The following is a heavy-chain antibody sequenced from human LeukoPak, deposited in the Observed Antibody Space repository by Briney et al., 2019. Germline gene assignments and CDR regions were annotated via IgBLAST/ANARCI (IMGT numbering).Heavy chain of an antibody. CDR3: ARGSYYYDSSGYYYDY. CDR2: IYYSGST. Sequence: SETLSLTCTASGGSISSYYWSWIRQPPGKGLEWIGYIYYSGSTNYNPSLKSRVTISVDTSKNQFSLKLSSVTAADTAVYYCARGSYYYDSSGYYYDYWGQGTLVTVSS. CDR1: GGSISSYY. V-gene: IGHV4-59*12. J-gene: IGHJ4*02. D-gene: IGHD3-22*01.